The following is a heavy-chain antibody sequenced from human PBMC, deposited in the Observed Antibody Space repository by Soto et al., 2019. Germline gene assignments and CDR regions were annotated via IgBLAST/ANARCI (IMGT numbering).Heavy chain of an antibody. CDR1: GYTFTSYG. V-gene: IGHV1-18*01. Sequence: ASVKVSCKASGYTFTSYGISWVRQAPGQGLEWMGWISAYNGNTNYAQKLQGRVTMTTDTSTSTAYMELRSLRSDDTAVYYCAHDYGSGSNNYYYYGMDVWGQGTTVTVSS. CDR2: ISAYNGNT. J-gene: IGHJ6*02. CDR3: AHDYGSGSNNYYYYGMDV. D-gene: IGHD3-10*01.